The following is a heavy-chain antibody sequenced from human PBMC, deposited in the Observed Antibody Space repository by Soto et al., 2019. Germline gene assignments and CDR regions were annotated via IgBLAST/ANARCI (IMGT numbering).Heavy chain of an antibody. Sequence: SETLSLTCTVSGGSVSSGSYSWSWIRQRPGKGLEWIGYIYYSGSTYYNPSLQSRATISVDTSKNQFSLKLSSVTAADTAVYYFARFRQDAGHSNGWSFDYWGQGTLVTVSS. D-gene: IGHD6-19*01. CDR3: ARFRQDAGHSNGWSFDY. CDR1: GGSVSSGSYS. CDR2: IYYSGST. V-gene: IGHV4-61*01. J-gene: IGHJ4*02.